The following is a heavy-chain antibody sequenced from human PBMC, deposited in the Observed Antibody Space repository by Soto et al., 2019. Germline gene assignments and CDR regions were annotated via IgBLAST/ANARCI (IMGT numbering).Heavy chain of an antibody. CDR2: IYYSGST. CDR3: ARGSSSSWYPPFDY. V-gene: IGHV4-61*01. CDR1: GGSVSSGSYY. J-gene: IGHJ4*02. D-gene: IGHD6-13*01. Sequence: SETLSLTCTVSGGSVSSGSYYWSWIRRPPVKGLEWIGYIYYSGSTNYNPSLKSRVTISVDTSKNQFSLKLSSVTAADTAVYYCARGSSSSWYPPFDYWGQGTLVTVSS.